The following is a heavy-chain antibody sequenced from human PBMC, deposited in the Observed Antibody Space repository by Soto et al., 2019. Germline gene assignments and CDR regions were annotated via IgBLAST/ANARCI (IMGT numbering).Heavy chain of an antibody. CDR1: GGTFSSYA. CDR3: ARGGIVVVVADTNYFDY. D-gene: IGHD2-15*01. V-gene: IGHV1-69*13. CDR2: IIPIFGTA. Sequence: GASVKVSCKASGGTFSSYAISWVRQAPGQGLEWMGGIIPIFGTANYAQKFQGRVTITADESTSTAYMELSSLRSEDTAVYYCARGGIVVVVADTNYFDYWGQGTLVTVSS. J-gene: IGHJ4*02.